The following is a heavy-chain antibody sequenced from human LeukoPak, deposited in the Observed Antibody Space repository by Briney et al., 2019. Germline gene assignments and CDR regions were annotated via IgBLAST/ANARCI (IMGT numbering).Heavy chain of an antibody. CDR1: GGSISSGGYY. CDR3: ARGRDYGGNAAFDY. Sequence: SETLSLTCTVSGGSISSGGYYWNWIRQHPGKGLEWIGYIYYSGSTYYNPSLKSRVTISVDTSKNQFSLKLSSVTAADTAVYYCARGRDYGGNAAFDYWGQGTLVTVSS. V-gene: IGHV4-31*03. CDR2: IYYSGST. J-gene: IGHJ4*02. D-gene: IGHD4-23*01.